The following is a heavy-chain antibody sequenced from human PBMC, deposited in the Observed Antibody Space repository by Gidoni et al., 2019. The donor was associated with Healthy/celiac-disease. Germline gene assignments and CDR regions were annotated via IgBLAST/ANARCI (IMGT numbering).Heavy chain of an antibody. CDR3: AKDDYGDYYYGMDV. CDR1: GFTLSSDA. D-gene: IGHD4-17*01. CDR2: ISVSGGST. Sequence: EVQLLESGGGLVQPGGSLRLSCAASGFTLSSDAMSGVRQAPEKGLEWVSAISVSGGSTYYADSVKGRFTISRDNSKNTLYLQMNSLRAEDTAVYYCAKDDYGDYYYGMDVWGQGTTVTVSS. J-gene: IGHJ6*02. V-gene: IGHV3-23*01.